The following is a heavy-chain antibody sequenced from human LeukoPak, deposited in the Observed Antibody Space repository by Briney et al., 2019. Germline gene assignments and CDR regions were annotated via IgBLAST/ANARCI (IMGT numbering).Heavy chain of an antibody. J-gene: IGHJ3*02. CDR2: ISAYNGNT. D-gene: IGHD6-19*01. CDR3: ARDREAGARGAFDI. CDR1: GHTFTSYG. V-gene: IGHV1-18*01. Sequence: ASVKVSCKASGHTFTSYGISWVRQAPGQGLEWMGWISAYNGNTNYAQKLQGRVTMTTDTSTSTAYMELRSLRSDDTAVYYCARDREAGARGAFDIWGQGTMVTVSS.